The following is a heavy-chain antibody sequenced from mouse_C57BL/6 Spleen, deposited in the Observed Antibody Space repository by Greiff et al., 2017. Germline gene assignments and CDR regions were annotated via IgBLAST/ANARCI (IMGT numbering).Heavy chain of an antibody. CDR2: IDPNSGGT. V-gene: IGHV1-72*01. D-gene: IGHD1-1*01. Sequence: QVQLQQPGAELVKPGASVKLSCKASGYTFTSYWMHWVKQRPGRGLEWIGRIDPNSGGTKYNEKFKSKATLTVDKPSSTAYMQLSSLTSEDSAVCYGARAEFITTRVEGYWYFEVWGTGATVTVSS. CDR1: GYTFTSYW. CDR3: ARAEFITTRVEGYWYFEV. J-gene: IGHJ1*03.